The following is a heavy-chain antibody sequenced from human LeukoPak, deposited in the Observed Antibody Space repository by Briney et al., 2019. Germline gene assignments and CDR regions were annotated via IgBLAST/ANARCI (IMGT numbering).Heavy chain of an antibody. D-gene: IGHD6-19*01. V-gene: IGHV1-58*02. CDR2: IVVGSGNT. Sequence: GASVKVSCKASGFTFTGSAMQWVRQARGQRLEWIGWIVVGSGNTNYAQKFQERVTITRDMSTSTAYVELSSLRSEDTAVYYCAAGTGSGWYKGWYFDLWGRGTLVTVSS. J-gene: IGHJ2*01. CDR3: AAGTGSGWYKGWYFDL. CDR1: GFTFTGSA.